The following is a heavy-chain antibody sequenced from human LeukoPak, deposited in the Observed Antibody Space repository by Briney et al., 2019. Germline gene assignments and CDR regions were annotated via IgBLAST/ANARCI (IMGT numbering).Heavy chain of an antibody. CDR3: AKDLMITFGGVIVIPGGDY. CDR1: GFTFSSYA. Sequence: GGSLRLSRAASGFTFSSYAMSWVRQAPGKGLEWVSAISGSGGSTYYADSVKGRFTISRDNSKNTLYLQMNSLRAEDTAVYYCAKDLMITFGGVIVIPGGDYWGQGTLVTVSS. D-gene: IGHD3-16*02. J-gene: IGHJ4*02. CDR2: ISGSGGST. V-gene: IGHV3-23*01.